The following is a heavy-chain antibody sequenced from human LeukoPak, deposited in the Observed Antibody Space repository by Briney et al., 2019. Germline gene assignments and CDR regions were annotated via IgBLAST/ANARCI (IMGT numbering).Heavy chain of an antibody. CDR2: IYGGDSET. V-gene: IGHV5-51*01. D-gene: IGHD3-22*01. CDR3: ARHDGYYYESSGYFV. Sequence: GDSLKISCKGSGYSFSTYWIGWVRQMPGKGLEWMGIIYGGDSETKYSPSFRGQVTISVDKSISTAYLQWSSLKASDTAIYYCARHDGYYYESSGYFVWGQGTLVTVAS. J-gene: IGHJ4*02. CDR1: GYSFSTYW.